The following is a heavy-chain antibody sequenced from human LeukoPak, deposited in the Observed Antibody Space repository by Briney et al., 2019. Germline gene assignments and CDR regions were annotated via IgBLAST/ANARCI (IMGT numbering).Heavy chain of an antibody. V-gene: IGHV3-48*03. CDR1: GFTFSSYE. CDR2: ISSCGSTI. Sequence: GGSLRLSCAASGFTFSSYEMNWVRQAPGKGLEWVSYISSCGSTIYYADSVKGRFTISRDNAKKLLLLQRNMMGADTAVVYYWTRDTGVVGANDYWGQGNVVTV. CDR3: TRDTGVVGANDY. J-gene: IGHJ4*02. D-gene: IGHD1-26*01.